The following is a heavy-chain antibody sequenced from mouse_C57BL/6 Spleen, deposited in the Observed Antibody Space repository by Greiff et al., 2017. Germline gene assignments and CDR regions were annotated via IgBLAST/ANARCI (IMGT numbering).Heavy chain of an antibody. CDR3: AFYDGSRYFDY. Sequence: QVQLQQPGAELVKPGASVKLSCKASGYTFTSYWMQWVKQRPGQGLEWIGEIDPSDSFTNYNQKFKGKATLTVDTSSSTAYMQLSSLTSEDSAVYYCAFYDGSRYFDYWGQGTTLTVSS. CDR2: IDPSDSFT. J-gene: IGHJ2*01. V-gene: IGHV1-50*01. CDR1: GYTFTSYW. D-gene: IGHD1-1*01.